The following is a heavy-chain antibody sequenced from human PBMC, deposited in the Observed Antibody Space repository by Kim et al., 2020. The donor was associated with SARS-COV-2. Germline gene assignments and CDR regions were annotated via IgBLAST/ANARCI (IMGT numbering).Heavy chain of an antibody. V-gene: IGHV3-30-3*01. J-gene: IGHJ6*02. Sequence: GGSLRLSCAASGFTFSSYAMHWVRQAPGKGLEWVAVISYDGSNKYYADSVKGRFTISRDNSKNTLYLQMNSLRAEDTAVYYCARDGGAHYYYGMDVWGQG. D-gene: IGHD2-15*01. CDR1: GFTFSSYA. CDR2: ISYDGSNK. CDR3: ARDGGAHYYYGMDV.